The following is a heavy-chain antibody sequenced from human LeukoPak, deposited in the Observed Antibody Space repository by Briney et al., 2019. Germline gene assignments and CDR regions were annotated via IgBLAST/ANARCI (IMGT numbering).Heavy chain of an antibody. J-gene: IGHJ4*02. CDR2: IYYSGST. CDR3: ASLPVTMVRGVPFDY. CDR1: GGSISSSSYY. Sequence: SSETLSLICTVSGGSISSSSYYWGWIRQPPGKGLEWIGSIYYSGSTYYNPSLKSRVTISVDTSKNQFSLKLSSVTAADTAVYYCASLPVTMVRGVPFDYWGQGTLVTVSS. D-gene: IGHD3-10*01. V-gene: IGHV4-39*01.